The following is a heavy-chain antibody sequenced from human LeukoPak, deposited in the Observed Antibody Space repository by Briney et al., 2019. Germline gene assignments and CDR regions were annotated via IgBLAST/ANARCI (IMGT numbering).Heavy chain of an antibody. CDR3: ARDRTGIAARYFDY. J-gene: IGHJ4*02. D-gene: IGHD6-6*01. Sequence: GGSLRPSCAASGFTFSSYSMNWVRQAPGKGLEWVSSISSSSSYIYYADSVKGRFTISRDNAKNSLYLQMNSLRAEDTAVYYCARDRTGIAARYFDYWGQGTLVTVSS. CDR2: ISSSSSYI. V-gene: IGHV3-21*01. CDR1: GFTFSSYS.